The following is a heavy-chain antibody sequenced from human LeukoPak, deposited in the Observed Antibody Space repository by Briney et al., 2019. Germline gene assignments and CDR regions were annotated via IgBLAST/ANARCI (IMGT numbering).Heavy chain of an antibody. CDR2: ISSSSGYI. CDR3: ARDWGDANY. J-gene: IGHJ4*02. CDR1: GFTFSSYS. D-gene: IGHD7-27*01. Sequence: GGSLRLSCAASGFTFSSYSMNWVRQAPGKGLEWVSSISSSSGYIYYADSVKGRFTISRDNAKNSLYLQMNSLRAEDTAVYYCARDWGDANYWGQGTLVTVSS. V-gene: IGHV3-21*01.